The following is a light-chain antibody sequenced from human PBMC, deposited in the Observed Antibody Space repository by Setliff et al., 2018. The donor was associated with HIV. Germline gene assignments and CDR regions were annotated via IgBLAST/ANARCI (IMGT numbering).Light chain of an antibody. V-gene: IGLV2-14*01. CDR3: YSYTITSTLV. J-gene: IGLJ1*01. CDR2: EVN. Sequence: QSVLTQPASVSGSPGQSITISCTGTSSDVGASNYVSWYQQHPGKAPKLMIYEVNNRPSGVSNRFSGSKSGNTASLTISGLQADDEADIYCYSYTITSTLVFGTGTKVTVL. CDR1: SSDVGASNY.